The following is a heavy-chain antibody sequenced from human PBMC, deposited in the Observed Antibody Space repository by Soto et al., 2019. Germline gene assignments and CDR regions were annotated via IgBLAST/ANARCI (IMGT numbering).Heavy chain of an antibody. CDR3: ARGRYGDY. CDR2: ISAHNGKT. J-gene: IGHJ4*02. Sequence: QVHLVQSRAEVKKPGASVKVSCKGSGYGFTTYGITWVRQAPGQGLEWMAWISAHNGKTNYAQKLQGRVTVTRDTSTSTAYMELRSLRSDDTAVYYCARGRYGDYWGQGARVTVSS. V-gene: IGHV1-18*01. D-gene: IGHD1-1*01. CDR1: GYGFTTYG.